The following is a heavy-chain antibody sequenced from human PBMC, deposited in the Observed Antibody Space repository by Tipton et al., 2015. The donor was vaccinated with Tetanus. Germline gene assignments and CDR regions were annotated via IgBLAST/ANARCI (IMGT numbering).Heavy chain of an antibody. V-gene: IGHV6-1*01. J-gene: IGHJ4*02. CDR3: ARGYAGGAWDV. CDR1: GDRLSSDIAA. Sequence: GLVKPSQTLSVTCVISGDRLSSDIAAWYWIRQSSSRGLEWLGSTYYRSKWSNDYAVSVKSRVTITSDTSKNLFSLQLGSVTPVDTAVYYCARGYAGGAWDVWGQGNLVTVSS. CDR2: TYYRSKWSN. D-gene: IGHD2-2*01.